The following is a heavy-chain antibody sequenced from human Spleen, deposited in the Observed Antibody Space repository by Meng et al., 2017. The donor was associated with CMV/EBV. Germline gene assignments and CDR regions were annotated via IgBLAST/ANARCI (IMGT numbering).Heavy chain of an antibody. Sequence: GESLKISCAGSGFTFSNYAISWVRQAPGKGLEWVSRISAFGTSTYYADSVKGRFTISRDDSKNTVFLQVKSLRGEDTAIYFCAKDKTYYYDSSGYYFHDWGQGTLVTVSS. V-gene: IGHV3-23*01. CDR2: ISAFGTST. J-gene: IGHJ4*02. CDR1: GFTFSNYA. D-gene: IGHD3-22*01. CDR3: AKDKTYYYDSSGYYFHD.